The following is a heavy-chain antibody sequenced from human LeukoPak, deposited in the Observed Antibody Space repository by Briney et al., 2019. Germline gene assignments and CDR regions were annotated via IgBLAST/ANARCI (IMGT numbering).Heavy chain of an antibody. V-gene: IGHV3-23*01. D-gene: IGHD6-6*01. Sequence: GRSLRLSCAASGFTFSSFAMHWVRQAPGKGLEWVSAISGSGGSTYYADSVKGRFTISRDNSKNTLYLQMNSLRAEDTAVYYCANTFIAAGSAFDIWGQGTMVTVSS. CDR1: GFTFSSFA. CDR2: ISGSGGST. J-gene: IGHJ3*02. CDR3: ANTFIAAGSAFDI.